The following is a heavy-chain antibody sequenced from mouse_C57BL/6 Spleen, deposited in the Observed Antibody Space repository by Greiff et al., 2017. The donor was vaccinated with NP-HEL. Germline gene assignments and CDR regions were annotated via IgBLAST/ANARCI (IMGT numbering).Heavy chain of an antibody. CDR2: IDPSDSYT. V-gene: IGHV1-50*01. CDR1: GYTFTSYW. J-gene: IGHJ3*01. Sequence: QVQLQQPGAELVKPGASVKLSCKASGYTFTSYWMQWVKQRPGQGLEWIGEIDPSDSYTNYNQKFKGKATLTVDTSSSTAYMQLSSLTSEDSAVYYCARKGDYVSFAYWGQGTLVTVSA. CDR3: ARKGDYVSFAY. D-gene: IGHD2-4*01.